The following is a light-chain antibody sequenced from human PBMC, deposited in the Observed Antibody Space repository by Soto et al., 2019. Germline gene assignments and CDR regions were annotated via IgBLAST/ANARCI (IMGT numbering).Light chain of an antibody. J-gene: IGKJ4*01. CDR2: AAS. V-gene: IGKV1-6*01. Sequence: AIQMTQSPSSLSASVGDRVTITCRASQGIRNDLGWYQQKPGKAPKLLIYAASTLQSGVPSRFSGSGSGTDFTLTIISLQPEDFATYYCLQAYIYPLTFGGWTQLEI. CDR3: LQAYIYPLT. CDR1: QGIRND.